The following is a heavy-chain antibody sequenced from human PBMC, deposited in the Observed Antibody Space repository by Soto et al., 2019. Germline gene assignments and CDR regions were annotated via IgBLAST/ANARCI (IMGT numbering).Heavy chain of an antibody. CDR2: IKEDGSEK. V-gene: IGHV3-7*05. CDR3: VRDPSKYYGLDV. J-gene: IGHJ6*02. Sequence: EVQLVESGGGLVQPGGSLRLSCAASGFTFRSYWINWVRQAPGKGLEWVASIKEDGSEKYYVDSVRGRFTISRDNAKNSLYLQMDGLRPEDTAVYYWVRDPSKYYGLDVWGQGTTVTVSS. CDR1: GFTFRSYW.